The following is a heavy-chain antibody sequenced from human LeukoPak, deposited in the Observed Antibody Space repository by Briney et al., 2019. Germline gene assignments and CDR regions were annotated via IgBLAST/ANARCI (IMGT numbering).Heavy chain of an antibody. J-gene: IGHJ4*02. CDR2: IYYSGST. CDR1: GGSISSYY. D-gene: IGHD1-26*01. V-gene: IGHV4-59*01. Sequence: SETLSLTGTVSGGSISSYYWSWIRQPPGKGLEWIGYIYYSGSTNYNPSPKSRVTISVDTSKNQFSLKLSSVTAADTAVYYCARETRGAANDYWGQGTLVTVSS. CDR3: ARETRGAANDY.